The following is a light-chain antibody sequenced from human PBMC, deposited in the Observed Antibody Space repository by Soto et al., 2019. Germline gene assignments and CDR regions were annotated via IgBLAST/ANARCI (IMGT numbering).Light chain of an antibody. J-gene: IGKJ2*03. CDR3: QKYNSAPPGYS. Sequence: DIQMTQSPSSLSASVGDRVTITCRASQGISNYLAWYQQKPGKVPKLLIYSASTLQSGVPSRFSGSGSGTDFTLTISSLQPKDVATYYCQKYNSAPPGYSFGQGTKLEI. V-gene: IGKV1-27*01. CDR1: QGISNY. CDR2: SAS.